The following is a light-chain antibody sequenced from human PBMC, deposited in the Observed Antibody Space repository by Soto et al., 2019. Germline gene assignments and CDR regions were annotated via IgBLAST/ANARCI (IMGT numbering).Light chain of an antibody. J-gene: IGKJ5*01. CDR3: QRYNSVPVT. CDR1: QDISNL. Sequence: DFQMTQSPSSLSASVGDRVTITCRASQDISNLLAWYQQKAGTVPKLLIYSASTLQSGVPSRFSGSGSGTDFTLTIRNLQPEDVATYYCQRYNSVPVTFGQGTRLEIK. V-gene: IGKV1-27*01. CDR2: SAS.